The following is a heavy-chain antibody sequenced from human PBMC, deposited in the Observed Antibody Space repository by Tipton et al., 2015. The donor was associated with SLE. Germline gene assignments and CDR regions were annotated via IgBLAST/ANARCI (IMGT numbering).Heavy chain of an antibody. CDR2: IYYSGST. V-gene: IGHV4-34*01. J-gene: IGHJ5*02. Sequence: TLSLTCAVYGGSFSGSYWSWIRQPPGKGLEWIGGIYYSGSTYYNPSLKSRVTISVDTSKNQFSLKLTSVTAADTAVYYCAKVTIFGVVIFGYNWFDPWGQGTLVTVAS. CDR1: GGSFSGSY. CDR3: AKVTIFGVVIFGYNWFDP. D-gene: IGHD3-3*01.